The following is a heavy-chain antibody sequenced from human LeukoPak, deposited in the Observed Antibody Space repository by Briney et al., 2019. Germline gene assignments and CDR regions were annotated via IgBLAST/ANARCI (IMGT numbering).Heavy chain of an antibody. CDR1: GYTFTSYY. J-gene: IGHJ5*02. D-gene: IGHD3-3*01. CDR3: ARQLVTISGLANSFDP. CDR2: INPSGGST. V-gene: IGHV1-46*01. Sequence: ASVKVSCKASGYTFTSYYMHWVRQAPGQGLEWMGIINPSGGSTSYAQKFQGRVTMTRDTSTSTVYMEVSSLRSEDTAVYYCARQLVTISGLANSFDPWGQGTLVTVSS.